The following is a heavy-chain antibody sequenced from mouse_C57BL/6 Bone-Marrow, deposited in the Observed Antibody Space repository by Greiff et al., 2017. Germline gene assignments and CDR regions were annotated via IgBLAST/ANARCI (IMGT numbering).Heavy chain of an antibody. CDR3: ARDRVYYGSSVWVAY. J-gene: IGHJ3*01. CDR1: GFTFSSYA. V-gene: IGHV5-4*01. CDR2: ISDGGSYT. Sequence: EVMLVESGGGLVKPGGSLKLSCAASGFTFSSYAMSWVRQTPEKRLEWVATISDGGSYTYYPDNVKGRFTISRDNAKNNLYLQMSHLKSEDTAMYYCARDRVYYGSSVWVAYWGQGTLVTVSA. D-gene: IGHD1-1*01.